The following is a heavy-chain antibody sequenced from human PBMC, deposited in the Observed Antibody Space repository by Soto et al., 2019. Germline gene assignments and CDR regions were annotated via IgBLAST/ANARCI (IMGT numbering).Heavy chain of an antibody. Sequence: SETLPLTGGLSGGSTRTERSSWMPPTPGKGLEWIGYMYNTGSTIYNPSLKSRVTISVDTSKNQFSLKLNSVTAADTAVYYCARDLWGYCGADCYPLDVWGQGTTVTVS. CDR2: MYNTGST. J-gene: IGHJ6*02. D-gene: IGHD2-21*02. CDR3: ARDLWGYCGADCYPLDV. V-gene: IGHV4-59*01. CDR1: GGSTRTER.